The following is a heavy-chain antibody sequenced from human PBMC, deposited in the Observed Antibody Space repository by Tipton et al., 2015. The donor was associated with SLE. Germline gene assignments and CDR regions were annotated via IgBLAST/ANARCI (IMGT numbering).Heavy chain of an antibody. Sequence: SLRLSCAASGFTFSSYAMSWVRQAPGKGLEWVSGISGSGGSTYYADSAKGRFTISRDNSKNTLYLQMNSLRAEDTAVYYCAKDGGVLRFLEWSNGFDFWGQGTPVTVSS. V-gene: IGHV3-23*01. CDR2: ISGSGGST. CDR1: GFTFSSYA. J-gene: IGHJ4*02. D-gene: IGHD3-3*01. CDR3: AKDGGVLRFLEWSNGFDF.